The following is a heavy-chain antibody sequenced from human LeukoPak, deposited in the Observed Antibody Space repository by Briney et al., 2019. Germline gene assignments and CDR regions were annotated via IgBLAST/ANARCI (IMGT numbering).Heavy chain of an antibody. V-gene: IGHV4-59*11. J-gene: IGHJ3*02. CDR2: IYYSGST. D-gene: IGHD2-2*01. CDR1: GGSISSHY. CDR3: AKYCSSTSCRIDAFDI. Sequence: SETLSLTCTVSGGSISSHYWSWIRQPPGKGLEWIGYIYYSGSTNYNPSLKSRVTISVDTSKNQFSLKLRSVTGADAAVYYCAKYCSSTSCRIDAFDIRGQGTMATVSS.